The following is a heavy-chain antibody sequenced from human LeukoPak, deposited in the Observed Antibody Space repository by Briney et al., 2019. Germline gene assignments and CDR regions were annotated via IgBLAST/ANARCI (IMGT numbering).Heavy chain of an antibody. CDR2: VTAYNDNT. J-gene: IGHJ4*02. Sequence: GASVKLSCTASGYTFTRSGIGWVRQAPGHGLEWMGWVTAYNDNTYYAQKLQGRVTMTTDTSTSTAYMELRSLRSDDTAVYYCARDLRRGSSSWYVSGGDYWGQGTLVTVSS. V-gene: IGHV1-18*01. CDR3: ARDLRRGSSSWYVSGGDY. CDR1: GYTFTRSG. D-gene: IGHD6-13*01.